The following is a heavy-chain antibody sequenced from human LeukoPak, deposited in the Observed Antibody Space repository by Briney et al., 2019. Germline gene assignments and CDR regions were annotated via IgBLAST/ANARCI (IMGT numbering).Heavy chain of an antibody. J-gene: IGHJ5*02. CDR3: ARPGGSGYSYGWENWFDP. V-gene: IGHV3-74*01. Sequence: RWSLTLSCPACGFTFSRYWLHWLRQAPAKGLVGVSRINNDGSSTSYADSVQGRLTISRDNAKNTLYLQMNSLRAEDTAVYYCARPGGSGYSYGWENWFDPWGQGTLVTVSS. CDR1: GFTFSRYW. D-gene: IGHD5-18*01. CDR2: INNDGSST.